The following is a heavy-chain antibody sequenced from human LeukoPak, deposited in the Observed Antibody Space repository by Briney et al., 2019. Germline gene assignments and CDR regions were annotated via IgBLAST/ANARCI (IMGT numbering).Heavy chain of an antibody. CDR3: AVSSSSLWYFDL. CDR1: GYSFASYL. D-gene: IGHD6-6*01. Sequence: GESLKISCKGSGYSFASYLIGRVRQMPGKGLEWMGIIYPGDSDTRYSPSFQGQVTISADKSISTAYLQWSSLKASDTAMYYCAVSSSSLWYFDLWGRGTLVTVSS. J-gene: IGHJ2*01. CDR2: IYPGDSDT. V-gene: IGHV5-51*01.